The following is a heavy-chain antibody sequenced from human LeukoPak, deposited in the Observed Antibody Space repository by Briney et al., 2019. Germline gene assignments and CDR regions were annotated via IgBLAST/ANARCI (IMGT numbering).Heavy chain of an antibody. Sequence: GGSLRLSCAASGFTFSSYEMNWVRQAPGKGLEWVSYISSSGSTIYYADSVKGRFTISRDNAKNSLYLQMNSLRAEDTAVYYCARVEEYNWNDVLHAFDIWGQGTMVTVSS. D-gene: IGHD1-1*01. V-gene: IGHV3-48*03. CDR2: ISSSGSTI. CDR3: ARVEEYNWNDVLHAFDI. CDR1: GFTFSSYE. J-gene: IGHJ3*02.